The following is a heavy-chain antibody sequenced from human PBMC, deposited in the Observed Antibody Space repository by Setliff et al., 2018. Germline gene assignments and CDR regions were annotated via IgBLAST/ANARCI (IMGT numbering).Heavy chain of an antibody. CDR3: AKADEGPRRASGSYYPLLRFDP. J-gene: IGHJ5*02. CDR1: GGSISGYY. CDR2: IYHTGTT. D-gene: IGHD3-10*01. V-gene: IGHV4-59*01. Sequence: TLSLTCTVSGGSISGYYWSWIRQPPGKELEWIGYIYHTGTTNYNPSLKSRVTISVDTSKNQFSLKLSSVTAADTALYYCAKADEGPRRASGSYYPLLRFDPWGQGTLVTVSS.